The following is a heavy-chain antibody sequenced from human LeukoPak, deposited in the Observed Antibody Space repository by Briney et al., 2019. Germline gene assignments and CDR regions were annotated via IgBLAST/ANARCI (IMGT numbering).Heavy chain of an antibody. CDR1: GFTFSNYW. CDR3: ARGYFYGSGSNWFDP. V-gene: IGHV3-7*01. J-gene: IGHJ5*02. CDR2: IKQDGSER. D-gene: IGHD3-10*01. Sequence: PGGSLRLSCVASGFTFSNYWMNWVRQAPGKGLEWAANIKQDGSERYYVGSVKGRFTISRDIANNSLYLQMNSLRAEDTAVYYCARGYFYGSGSNWFDPWGQGTLVTVSS.